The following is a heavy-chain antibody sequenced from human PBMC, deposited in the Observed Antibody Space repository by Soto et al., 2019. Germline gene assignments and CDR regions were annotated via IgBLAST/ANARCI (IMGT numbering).Heavy chain of an antibody. J-gene: IGHJ3*02. CDR2: IYPGDSDT. V-gene: IGHV5-51*01. CDR1: GYSFTSYW. Sequence: PGESLKISCKGSGYSFTSYWIGWVRQMPGKGLEWMGIIYPGDSDTRYSPSFQGQVTISADKSISTAYLQWSSLKASDTAMNYCARHQRRSAVLCAFDIWGQGTMVTVSS. CDR3: ARHQRRSAVLCAFDI.